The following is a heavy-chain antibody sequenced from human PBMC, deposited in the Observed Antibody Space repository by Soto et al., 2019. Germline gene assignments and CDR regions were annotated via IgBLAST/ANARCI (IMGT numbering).Heavy chain of an antibody. CDR2: ISGSGGST. CDR3: AKDNPGRENDAFDI. J-gene: IGHJ3*02. CDR1: GFTFSTYA. D-gene: IGHD1-26*01. Sequence: EVQLLESGGGLVQPGGSLRLSCEASGFTFSTYAMNWVRQAPGKGLEWVSTISGSGGSTYYADSVKGRFTISRDNSKNKLYLQMNSLRADDTAVYYCAKDNPGRENDAFDIWGQGTMVTVSS. V-gene: IGHV3-23*01.